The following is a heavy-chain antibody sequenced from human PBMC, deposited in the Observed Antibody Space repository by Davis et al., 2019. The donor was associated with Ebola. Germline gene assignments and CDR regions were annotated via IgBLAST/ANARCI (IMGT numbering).Heavy chain of an antibody. CDR2: ISSSSTSR. J-gene: IGHJ5*02. V-gene: IGHV3-21*06. CDR3: ARDKWELLRSYPYGWFDP. CDR1: GFSFSSCS. D-gene: IGHD1-26*01. Sequence: PGGSLRLSCAASGFSFSSCSMNWVRQAPGKGLEWVSSISSSSTSRYYVDSVKGRFTISRDNAKNSLYLQMNSLRVEDTAVYYCARDKWELLRSYPYGWFDPWGQGTLVTVSS.